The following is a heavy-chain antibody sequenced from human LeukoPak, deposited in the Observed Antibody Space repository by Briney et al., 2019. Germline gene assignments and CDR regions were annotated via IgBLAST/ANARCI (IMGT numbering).Heavy chain of an antibody. V-gene: IGHV3-23*01. CDR3: AKDSDTAMVYLGFDY. CDR1: GFTFSSYA. Sequence: PGGSLRLSCAASGFTFSSYAMSWVRQAPGKGLEWVSAISGSGGSTYYADSVKGRFTISRDNSKSTLYLQMNSLRAEDTAVYYCAKDSDTAMVYLGFDYWGQGTLVTVSS. D-gene: IGHD5-18*01. J-gene: IGHJ4*02. CDR2: ISGSGGST.